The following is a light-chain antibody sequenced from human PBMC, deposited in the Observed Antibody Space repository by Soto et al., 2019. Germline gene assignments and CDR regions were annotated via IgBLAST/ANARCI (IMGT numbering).Light chain of an antibody. CDR1: SSDVGSYNY. V-gene: IGLV2-14*03. J-gene: IGLJ1*01. CDR2: DVS. Sequence: QSALTQPASVSGSPGQSITISFTGTSSDVGSYNYVSWYQQHPGKAPKLMIYDVSNRPSGVSNRFSGSKSGNTASLTISGLQAEDEADYYCNSYTGSSTPDVFGTGTKVTVL. CDR3: NSYTGSSTPDV.